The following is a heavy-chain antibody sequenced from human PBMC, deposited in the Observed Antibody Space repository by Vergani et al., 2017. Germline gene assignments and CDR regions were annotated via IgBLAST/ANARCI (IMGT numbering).Heavy chain of an antibody. Sequence: QVQLQESGPGLVKPSETLSLTCTVSGGSISSYYWSWIRQPPGKGLEWIGYIYYSGGTNYNPSLKSRVTISVDTSKNQFSLKLSSVTAADTAVYYCARDPYGSNDYWGQGTLVTVSS. V-gene: IGHV4-59*01. J-gene: IGHJ4*02. CDR2: IYYSGGT. CDR1: GGSISSYY. D-gene: IGHD4-23*01. CDR3: ARDPYGSNDY.